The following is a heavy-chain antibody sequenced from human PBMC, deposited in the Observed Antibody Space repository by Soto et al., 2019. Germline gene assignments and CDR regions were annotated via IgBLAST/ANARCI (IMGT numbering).Heavy chain of an antibody. J-gene: IGHJ4*02. CDR2: IHHSGST. V-gene: IGHV4-34*01. CDR1: GGSFDGYY. Sequence: SEALSLTCALYGGSFDGYYWSWSRQSPGKGLEWIGEIHHSGSTKYNPSLKSRVSLSDDTSTQHFYLKMTSMTAADGGVYDCARGVDSWSGYLFWGQGTPVTVSS. CDR3: ARGVDSWSGYLF. D-gene: IGHD3-3*01.